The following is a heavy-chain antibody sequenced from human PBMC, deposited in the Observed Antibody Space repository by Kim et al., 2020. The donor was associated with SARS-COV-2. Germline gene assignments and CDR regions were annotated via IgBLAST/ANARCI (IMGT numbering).Heavy chain of an antibody. CDR1: GFTFSSYS. CDR3: ARDRWTTADHYFDY. CDR2: ISSSSSTI. J-gene: IGHJ4*02. D-gene: IGHD4-17*01. Sequence: GGSLRLSCAASGFTFSSYSMNWVRQAPGKGLEWVSYISSSSSTIYYADSVKGRFTISRDNAKNSLYLQMNSLRDEDTAVYYCARDRWTTADHYFDYWGQGTLVNVSS. V-gene: IGHV3-48*02.